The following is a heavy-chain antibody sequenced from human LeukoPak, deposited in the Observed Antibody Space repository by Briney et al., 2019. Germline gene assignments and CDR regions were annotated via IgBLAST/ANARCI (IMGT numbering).Heavy chain of an antibody. CDR1: GITFGEYA. CDR3: TSHPDCSSTSCYIPGGFDF. V-gene: IGHV3-49*04. CDR2: IRSKAYGGTT. Sequence: PGGSLRLSCTASGITFGEYAMSWVRQAPGKGLEWVGFIRSKAYGGTTEYAASVKGRFTISRDDSKSIAYLQMNSLKTEDTAVYYCTSHPDCSSTSCYIPGGFDFWGQGTLVTVSS. J-gene: IGHJ4*02. D-gene: IGHD2-2*01.